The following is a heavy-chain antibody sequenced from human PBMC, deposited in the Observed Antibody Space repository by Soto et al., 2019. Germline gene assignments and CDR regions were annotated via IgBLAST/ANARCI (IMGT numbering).Heavy chain of an antibody. J-gene: IGHJ4*02. V-gene: IGHV3-11*01. Sequence: GGSLRLSCAASGFTFSDYYMSWIRQAPGKGLEWVSYISSSGGSTYYADSVKGRFTISRDNSKNTLYLQMNSLRAEDTAVYYCAKVGGRRKYYDILTGYPYWGQGTLVTVSS. D-gene: IGHD3-9*01. CDR1: GFTFSDYY. CDR3: AKVGGRRKYYDILTGYPY. CDR2: ISSSGGST.